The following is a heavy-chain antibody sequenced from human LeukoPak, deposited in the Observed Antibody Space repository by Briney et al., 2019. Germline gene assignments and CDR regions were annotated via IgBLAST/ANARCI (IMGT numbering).Heavy chain of an antibody. V-gene: IGHV3-48*01. CDR2: ISSSSSTI. Sequence: GGSLRLSCAASGFTFSSYSMNWVRQAPGKGLEWVSYISSSSSTIYYADSVKGRFTISRDNSKNRLYLQMNSLRVEDTALYYCAKETVWKCRTTGCNTNFDYWGQGTLVTVSS. CDR1: GFTFSSYS. D-gene: IGHD1-7*01. J-gene: IGHJ4*02. CDR3: AKETVWKCRTTGCNTNFDY.